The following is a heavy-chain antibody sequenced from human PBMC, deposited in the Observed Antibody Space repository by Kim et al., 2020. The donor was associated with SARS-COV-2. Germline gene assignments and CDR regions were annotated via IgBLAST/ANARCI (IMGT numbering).Heavy chain of an antibody. J-gene: IGHJ4*02. V-gene: IGHV3-21*01. CDR3: AREQTPPRITMIVGLQPIDY. CDR1: GFTFSSYS. CDR2: ISSSSSYI. Sequence: GGSLRLSCAASGFTFSSYSMNWVRQAPGKGLEWVSSISSSSSYIYYADSVKGRFTISRDNAKNSLYLQMNSLRAEDTAVYYCAREQTPPRITMIVGLQPIDYWGQGTLVTVSS. D-gene: IGHD3-22*01.